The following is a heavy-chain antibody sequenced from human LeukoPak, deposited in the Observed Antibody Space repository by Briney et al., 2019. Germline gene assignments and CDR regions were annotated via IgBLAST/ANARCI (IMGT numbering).Heavy chain of an antibody. J-gene: IGHJ4*02. CDR3: ARDSTVERGNYFDY. Sequence: GGSLRLSCAASGFTFSSYAVSWVRQAPGKGLEWVSTISGSGGSTYYADSVKGRFTISRDNSKDTLYLQMNSLRAEDTAVYYCARDSTVERGNYFDYWGQGTLVTVSS. V-gene: IGHV3-23*01. CDR1: GFTFSSYA. CDR2: ISGSGGST. D-gene: IGHD1-1*01.